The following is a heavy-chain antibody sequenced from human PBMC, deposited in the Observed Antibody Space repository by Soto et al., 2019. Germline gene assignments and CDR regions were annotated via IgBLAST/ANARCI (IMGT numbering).Heavy chain of an antibody. D-gene: IGHD1-26*01. J-gene: IGHJ4*02. CDR3: ARSSGSYWQLDY. CDR2: INAGNGNR. Sequence: QVQLVQSGAEVKKPGASVKVSCKASGYTFTSYAMHLVRQAPGQRLEWMGWINAGNGNRKYSQKFQGRVTITRDTSASTAYMELSSLRSEEKAVYYCARSSGSYWQLDYWGQGTLVTVSS. CDR1: GYTFTSYA. V-gene: IGHV1-3*01.